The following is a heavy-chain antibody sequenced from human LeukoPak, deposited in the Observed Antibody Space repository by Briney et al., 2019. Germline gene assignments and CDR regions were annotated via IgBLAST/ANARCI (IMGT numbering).Heavy chain of an antibody. D-gene: IGHD6-19*01. V-gene: IGHV1-2*02. CDR1: GYTFTGYY. CDR3: ARDCPTYSSGWYFPSDDAFDI. Sequence: GASVKVSCKASGYTFTGYYMHWVRQAPGQGLEWMGWINPNSGGTNYAQKFQGRVTMTRDTSISTVYMELSSLRSEDTAVYYCARDCPTYSSGWYFPSDDAFDIWGQGTMVTVSS. J-gene: IGHJ3*02. CDR2: INPNSGGT.